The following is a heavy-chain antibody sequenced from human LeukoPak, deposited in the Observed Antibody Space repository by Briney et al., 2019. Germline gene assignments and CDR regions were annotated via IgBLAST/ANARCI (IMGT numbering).Heavy chain of an antibody. CDR3: ARGRTAHTYYDSSGDCDY. J-gene: IGHJ4*02. CDR1: GGTFSSYA. Sequence: ASVKVSCKASGGTFSSYAISWVRQAPGQGLEWMGRIIPIFGTANYAQKFQGRVTITTDESTSTAYMELSSLRSEDTAVYYCARGRTAHTYYDSSGDCDYWGQGTLVTVSS. D-gene: IGHD3-22*01. V-gene: IGHV1-69*05. CDR2: IIPIFGTA.